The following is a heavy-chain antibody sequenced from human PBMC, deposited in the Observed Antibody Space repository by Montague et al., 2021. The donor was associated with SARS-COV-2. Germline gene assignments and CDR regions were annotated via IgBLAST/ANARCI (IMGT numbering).Heavy chain of an antibody. Sequence: SETLSLTCTVSGASISSISTKGSSVYPPAPAPKWTAGVHHTGVSNFNPSFRSRVSISLDSSKNQLSLALISVTAADTAIYYCANHPVFQQLYSWGQGTLVSVSS. V-gene: IGHV4-39*07. CDR2: VHHTGVS. CDR3: ANHPVFQQLYS. J-gene: IGHJ4*02. D-gene: IGHD6-13*01. CDR1: GASISSIST.